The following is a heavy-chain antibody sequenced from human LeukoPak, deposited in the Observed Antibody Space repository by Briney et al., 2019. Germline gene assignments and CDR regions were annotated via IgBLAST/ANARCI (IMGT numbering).Heavy chain of an antibody. V-gene: IGHV4-34*01. D-gene: IGHD2-2*01. CDR2: INHSGST. CDR1: GGSFSGYY. J-gene: IGHJ4*02. Sequence: PSETLSLTCAVYGGSFSGYYWSWIRQPPGKGLEWIGEINHSGSTNYNPSLKSRVTISVDTSKNQFSLKLSSVTAADTAVYDCARGYWVVVPAAISYYFDYWGQGTLVTVSS. CDR3: ARGYWVVVPAAISYYFDY.